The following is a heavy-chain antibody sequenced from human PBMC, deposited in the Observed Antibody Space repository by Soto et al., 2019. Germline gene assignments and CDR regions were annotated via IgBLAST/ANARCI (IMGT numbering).Heavy chain of an antibody. J-gene: IGHJ5*02. CDR3: ARDRRRDDSSRYPTGNWFDP. V-gene: IGHV1-69*01. D-gene: IGHD3-22*01. CDR2: IIPIFGTA. Sequence: QVQLVQSGAEVKKPGSSVKVSCKASGGTFSSYAISWVRQAPGQGLEWMGGIIPIFGTANYAQKFQGRVTITADESTSTAYMELSSLRSEDTAVYYCARDRRRDDSSRYPTGNWFDPWGQGTLVTVSS. CDR1: GGTFSSYA.